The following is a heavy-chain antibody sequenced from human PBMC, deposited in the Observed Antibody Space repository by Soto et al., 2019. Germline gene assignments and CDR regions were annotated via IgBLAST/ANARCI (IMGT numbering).Heavy chain of an antibody. J-gene: IGHJ4*02. CDR1: GFTFSSYS. D-gene: IGHD4-17*01. Sequence: GGSLRLSCAASGFTFSSYSMNWVRQAPGKGLEWVSSISSSSSYIYYADSVKGRFTISRDNAKNSLYLQMNSLRAEDTAVYYCARDPPDYGYFDYWGQGTLVTVSS. CDR3: ARDPPDYGYFDY. CDR2: ISSSSSYI. V-gene: IGHV3-21*01.